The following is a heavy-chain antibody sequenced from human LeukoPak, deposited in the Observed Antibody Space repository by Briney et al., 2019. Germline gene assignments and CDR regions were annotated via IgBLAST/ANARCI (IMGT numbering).Heavy chain of an antibody. Sequence: GASVKVSCKASGYTFTSYAMNWVRQAPGQGLEWMGWINTNTGNPTYAQGFTGRFVFSLDTSVSTAYLQISSLKAEDTAVYYCARDPGGIIFGVVIGHPAFDYWGQGTLVTVSS. CDR1: GYTFTSYA. D-gene: IGHD3-3*01. CDR2: INTNTGNP. J-gene: IGHJ4*02. V-gene: IGHV7-4-1*02. CDR3: ARDPGGIIFGVVIGHPAFDY.